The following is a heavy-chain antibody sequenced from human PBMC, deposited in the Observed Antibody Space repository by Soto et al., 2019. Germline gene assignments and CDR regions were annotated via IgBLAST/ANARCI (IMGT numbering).Heavy chain of an antibody. J-gene: IGHJ4*02. V-gene: IGHV4-34*01. D-gene: IGHD2-15*01. CDR2: INHSGST. Sequence: SETLSLTCAVYGGSFSGYYWSWIRQPPGKGLEWIGEINHSGSTNYNPSLKSRVTISVDTSKNQFSLKLSSVTAADTAVYYCARGLWGVVAVYYFDYWGQGTLVTVSS. CDR3: ARGLWGVVAVYYFDY. CDR1: GGSFSGYY.